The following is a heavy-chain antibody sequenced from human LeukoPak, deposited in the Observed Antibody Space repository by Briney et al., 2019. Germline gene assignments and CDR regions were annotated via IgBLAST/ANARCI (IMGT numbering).Heavy chain of an antibody. V-gene: IGHV3-74*01. CDR2: INNGGSTT. Sequence: PGGSLRLSCAVSGFTFSSYWMHWVRHAPGKGLVWVSRINNGGSTTAYADSVKGRFTISRDNTKNTLYLQMNSLRAEDTAVYYCARTYSSFDYWGQGTLVTVSS. CDR3: ARTYSSFDY. CDR1: GFTFSSYW. D-gene: IGHD6-19*01. J-gene: IGHJ4*02.